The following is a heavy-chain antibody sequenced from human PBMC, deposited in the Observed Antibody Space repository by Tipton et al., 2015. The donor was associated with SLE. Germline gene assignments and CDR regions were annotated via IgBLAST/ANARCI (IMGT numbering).Heavy chain of an antibody. CDR1: GGSITSRTYY. J-gene: IGHJ5*02. D-gene: IGHD4-17*01. CDR2: ISDRGNI. Sequence: LRLSCSVSGGSITSRTYYWGWIRQSPGKGLEWIGSISDRGNINYNPSLQSRVTIFVDTSRNQFSLKLKSVTAADTAVYYCASSYGDFSWFDPWGQGTLVTVSS. V-gene: IGHV4-39*01. CDR3: ASSYGDFSWFDP.